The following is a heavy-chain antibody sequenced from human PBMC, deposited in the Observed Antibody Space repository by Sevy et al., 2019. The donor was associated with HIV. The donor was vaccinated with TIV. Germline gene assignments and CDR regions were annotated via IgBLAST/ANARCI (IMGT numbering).Heavy chain of an antibody. CDR1: GFTFSSYA. CDR3: ARGGAFWSGYTDY. D-gene: IGHD3-3*01. CDR2: INSNGVTT. Sequence: GGSLRLSCAASGFTFSSYAMHWVRQAPGKGVECVAAINSNGVTTYYADSVKGRFTISRDNSKNTLYLQMGSLRAEDMAVYYCARGGAFWSGYTDYWGQGTLVTVSS. J-gene: IGHJ4*02. V-gene: IGHV3-64*02.